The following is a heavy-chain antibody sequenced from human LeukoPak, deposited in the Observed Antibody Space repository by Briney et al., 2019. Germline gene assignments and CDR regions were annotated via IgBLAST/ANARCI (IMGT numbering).Heavy chain of an antibody. Sequence: SVKVSCKASGGTFSSYAISWVRQAPGQGLEWMGVIIPIFGTANYAQKFQGRVTITADESTSTAYMELSSLRSEDTAVYYCARAATVEAGFDYWGQGTLVTVSS. CDR1: GGTFSSYA. D-gene: IGHD4-17*01. CDR2: IIPIFGTA. J-gene: IGHJ4*02. CDR3: ARAATVEAGFDY. V-gene: IGHV1-69*13.